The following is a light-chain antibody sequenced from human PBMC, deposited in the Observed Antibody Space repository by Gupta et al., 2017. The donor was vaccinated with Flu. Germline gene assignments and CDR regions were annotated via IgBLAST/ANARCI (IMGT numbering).Light chain of an antibody. J-gene: IGLJ2*01. CDR3: QVWDTSSNNFV. CDR1: NVGIKS. CDR2: VDR. Sequence: GEKDRNTGEGTNVGIKSVDWLQQRPGQDPVLCCYVDRGRRSGIPERFSCYNTGNTATLNTSRVEAGDEADDYWQVWDTSSNNFVFGGGTKLTVL. V-gene: IGLV3-21*02.